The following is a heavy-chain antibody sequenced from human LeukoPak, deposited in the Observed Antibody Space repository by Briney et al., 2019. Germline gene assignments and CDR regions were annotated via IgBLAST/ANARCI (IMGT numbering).Heavy chain of an antibody. CDR1: GFTFSSYG. D-gene: IGHD2-8*01. Sequence: GGSLRLSCAASGFTFSSYGMHWVRQAPGKGLEWVAVIWYDGSNKYYADSVKGRFTISRDNSKNTLYLQMNSLRAEDTAVYYCAKAKRGPKGVVDAFDIWGQGTMVTVSS. V-gene: IGHV3-33*06. CDR3: AKAKRGPKGVVDAFDI. J-gene: IGHJ3*02. CDR2: IWYDGSNK.